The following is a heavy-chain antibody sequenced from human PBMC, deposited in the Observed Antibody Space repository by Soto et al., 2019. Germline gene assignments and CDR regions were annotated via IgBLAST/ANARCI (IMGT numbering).Heavy chain of an antibody. V-gene: IGHV1-69*13. J-gene: IGHJ6*02. CDR3: ARCLSGTIFHYGMDV. Sequence: SVKVSCKASGYTFTSYGISWVRQAPGQGLEWMGGIIPIFGTANYAQKFQGRVTITADESTSTAYMELSSLRSEDTAVYYCARCLSGTIFHYGMDVGGQGTTVTVSS. CDR1: GYTFTSYG. CDR2: IIPIFGTA. D-gene: IGHD3-3*01.